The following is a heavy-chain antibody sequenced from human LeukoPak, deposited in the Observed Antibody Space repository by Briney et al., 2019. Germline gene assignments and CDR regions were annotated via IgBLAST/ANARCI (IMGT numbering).Heavy chain of an antibody. CDR3: ARAPYCSSTSCYYYYYYMDV. D-gene: IGHD2-2*01. CDR1: GGSISSSS. CDR2: ISSSGSTI. J-gene: IGHJ6*03. Sequence: PSETLSLTCTVSGGSISSSSYYWGWIRQPPGKGLEWVSYISSSGSTIYYADSVKGRFTISRDNSKNTLYLQMNSLRAEDTAVYYCARAPYCSSTSCYYYYYYMDVWGKGTTVTVSS. V-gene: IGHV3-11*04.